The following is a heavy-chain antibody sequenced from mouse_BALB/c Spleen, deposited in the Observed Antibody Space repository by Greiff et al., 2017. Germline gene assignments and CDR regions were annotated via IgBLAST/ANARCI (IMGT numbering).Heavy chain of an antibody. CDR3: ARPHYDGSSYWFAY. V-gene: IGHV1-4*02. D-gene: IGHD1-1*01. CDR1: GYTFTSYT. J-gene: IGHJ3*01. CDR2: INPSSGYT. Sequence: QVQLKESAAELARPGASVKMSCKASGYTFTSYTMHWVKQRPGQGLEWIGYINPSSGYTEYNQKFKDKTTLTADKSSSTAYMQLSSLTSEDSAVYYCARPHYDGSSYWFAYWGQGTLVTVSA.